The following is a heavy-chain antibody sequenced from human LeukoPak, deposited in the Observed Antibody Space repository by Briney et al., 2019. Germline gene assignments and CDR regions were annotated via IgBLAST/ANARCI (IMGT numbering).Heavy chain of an antibody. Sequence: SETLSLTCTVSGGSISSYYWSWIRQPPGKGLEWIGYIYYSGSTNYNPSLKSRVTISVDTSKNQFSLKLSSVTAADTAVYYCARGSYRYGLDYWGQGTLVAVSA. CDR3: ARGSYRYGLDY. CDR2: IYYSGST. V-gene: IGHV4-59*01. CDR1: GGSISSYY. J-gene: IGHJ4*02. D-gene: IGHD3-16*02.